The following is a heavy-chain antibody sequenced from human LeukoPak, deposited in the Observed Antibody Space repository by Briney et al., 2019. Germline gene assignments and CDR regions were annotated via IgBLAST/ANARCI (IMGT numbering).Heavy chain of an antibody. CDR1: GYSFTSYW. V-gene: IGHV5-51*01. D-gene: IGHD6-19*01. J-gene: IGHJ4*02. Sequence: GEPLKISCKGSGYSFTSYWIAWVRQMPGKGLEWMGIIYPGDSATRYSPSFQGQATISADKSISTAYLQWSSLKASDTAMYYCARRRAVAGVYYFDYWGQGTLVTVSS. CDR3: ARRRAVAGVYYFDY. CDR2: IYPGDSAT.